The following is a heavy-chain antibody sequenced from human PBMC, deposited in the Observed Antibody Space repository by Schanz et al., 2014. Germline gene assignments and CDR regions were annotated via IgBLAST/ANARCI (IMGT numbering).Heavy chain of an antibody. CDR1: GGSISSYY. D-gene: IGHD3-10*02. V-gene: IGHV4-59*01. CDR2: VYYTGST. Sequence: QVQLQESGPGLVKPSETLSLTCTVSGGSISSYYWNWIRQPPGKGLEWIGYVYYTGSTTYNPSLKSRVTISVVPSKRQFSLKLSSVTAADTAVYYCARDKVTTLGYYGMGVWGQGTTVTVSS. J-gene: IGHJ6*02. CDR3: ARDKVTTLGYYGMGV.